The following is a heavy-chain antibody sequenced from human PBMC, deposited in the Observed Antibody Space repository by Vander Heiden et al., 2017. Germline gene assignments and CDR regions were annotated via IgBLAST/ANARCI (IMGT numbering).Heavy chain of an antibody. CDR3: ARARGGVRYDSSGHYFDY. CDR2: IIPILGIA. D-gene: IGHD3-22*01. Sequence: QVQLVQSGAEVKKPGSSVKVSCKASGGTFSSYAISWVRQAPGQGLEWMGGIIPILGIANYAKKFQGRVTITADKSTSTAYMELSSLRSEETAVYDCARARGGVRYDSSGHYFDYRGQGTLVTVSS. V-gene: IGHV1-69*10. J-gene: IGHJ4*02. CDR1: GGTFSSYA.